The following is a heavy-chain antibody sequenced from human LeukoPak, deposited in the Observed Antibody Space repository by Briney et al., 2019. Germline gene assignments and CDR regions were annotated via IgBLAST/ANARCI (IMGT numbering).Heavy chain of an antibody. V-gene: IGHV3-30*02. CDR3: AVQYNSGWYALDY. J-gene: IGHJ4*02. CDR2: IRYDGSDK. CDR1: GFSFNSYG. D-gene: IGHD6-13*01. Sequence: GGSLRLSCAASGFSFNSYGMHWVRQAPGKGPEWAAFIRYDGSDKYYADSVKGRFTISRDNSKNTLYLHMDSLRPDDSAVYFCAVQYNSGWYALDYWGQGALVTVSS.